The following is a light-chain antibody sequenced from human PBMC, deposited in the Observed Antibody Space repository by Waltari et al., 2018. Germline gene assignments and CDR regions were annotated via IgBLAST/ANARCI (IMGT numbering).Light chain of an antibody. J-gene: IGLJ1*01. CDR3: AAWDDSLSAYV. CDR1: SSSLGSTS. Sequence: SVLTQPPSASGTPGQEVTLSCSGTSSSLGSTSVFWYQQLPGAAPKRLSFRSDRRPSGVPDRISGSKSGTAASLVITGLRSEDEADYYCAAWDDSLSAYVFGTGTKVTVL. CDR2: RSD. V-gene: IGLV1-47*01.